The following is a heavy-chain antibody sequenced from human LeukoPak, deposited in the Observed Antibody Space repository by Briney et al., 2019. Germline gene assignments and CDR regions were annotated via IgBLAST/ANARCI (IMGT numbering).Heavy chain of an antibody. D-gene: IGHD6-13*01. J-gene: IGHJ4*02. CDR1: GYTFTSYD. V-gene: IGHV1-8*01. Sequence: ASVKVSCKASGYTFTSYDIHWVRQATGQGLEWMGWMNPNSGNTGYAQKFQGRVTMTRNTSISTAYMELSSLRSEDTAVYYCARGYLGVAAAPDFDYWGQGTLVTVSS. CDR3: ARGYLGVAAAPDFDY. CDR2: MNPNSGNT.